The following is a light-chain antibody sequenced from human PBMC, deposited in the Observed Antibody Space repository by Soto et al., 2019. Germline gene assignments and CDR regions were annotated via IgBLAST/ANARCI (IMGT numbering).Light chain of an antibody. CDR1: SSNIGRNT. Sequence: QSVLTQPPSASGTPGQRVTISCSGSSSNIGRNTVNWFQHLPGTAPKLLIYSNDQRPSGVPDRFSGSKSGTSASLAISGLQSEDESDYYCAAWDDSLNGVLFGGGTKVTV. J-gene: IGLJ2*01. CDR3: AAWDDSLNGVL. V-gene: IGLV1-44*01. CDR2: SND.